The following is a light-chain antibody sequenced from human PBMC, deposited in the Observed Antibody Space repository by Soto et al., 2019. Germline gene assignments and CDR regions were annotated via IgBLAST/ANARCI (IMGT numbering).Light chain of an antibody. Sequence: QSVLTQPGSVSGSPGQSITISCTGTSSDVGGYNYVSWYQQHPGKASKLMIYEVTNRPSGVSTRFSGSKSGNTASLTISGLQAEDEADYYCCSFTSGNTAYVFGTGTKVTVL. V-gene: IGLV2-14*01. CDR1: SSDVGGYNY. J-gene: IGLJ1*01. CDR2: EVT. CDR3: CSFTSGNTAYV.